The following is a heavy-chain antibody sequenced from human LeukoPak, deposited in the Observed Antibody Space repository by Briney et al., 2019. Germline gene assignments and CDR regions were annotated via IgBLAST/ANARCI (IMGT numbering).Heavy chain of an antibody. CDR3: ARVKMVGYCSGGSCYCDY. Sequence: ASVKVSCKASGYTFTSYGISWVRQAPGQGLEWMGWISAYNGNTNYAQKLQGRVTMTTDTSTGTAYMELRSLRSDDTAVYYCARVKMVGYCSGGSCYCDYWGQGTLVTVSS. CDR1: GYTFTSYG. V-gene: IGHV1-18*01. D-gene: IGHD2-15*01. J-gene: IGHJ4*02. CDR2: ISAYNGNT.